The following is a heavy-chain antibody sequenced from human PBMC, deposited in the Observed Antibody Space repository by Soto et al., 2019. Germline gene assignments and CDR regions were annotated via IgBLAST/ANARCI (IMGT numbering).Heavy chain of an antibody. V-gene: IGHV4-30-4*01. CDR1: GGSISSGDYY. CDR2: IYYSGST. CDR3: AREPSAITMISKGYFDC. J-gene: IGHJ4*02. Sequence: SETLSLTCTVSGGSISSGDYYWSWIRQPPGKGLEWIGYIYYSGSTHYNPSLKSRVTISVDTSKNQFSLKPSSVTAADTAVYYCAREPSAITMISKGYFDCWGQGTLVTVSS. D-gene: IGHD3-22*01.